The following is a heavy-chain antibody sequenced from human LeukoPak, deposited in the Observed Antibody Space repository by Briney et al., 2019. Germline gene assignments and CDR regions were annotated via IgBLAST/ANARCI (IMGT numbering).Heavy chain of an antibody. CDR3: ARDLLITMVREYNWFDP. J-gene: IGHJ5*02. D-gene: IGHD3-10*01. CDR1: GFTFSSYS. CDR2: ISSSSSYI. Sequence: GGSLRLSCAASGFTFSSYSMNWVRQAPGKGLGWVSSISSSSSYIYYADSVKGRFTISRDNAKNSLYLQMNSLRAEDTAVYYCARDLLITMVREYNWFDPWGQGTLVTVSS. V-gene: IGHV3-21*01.